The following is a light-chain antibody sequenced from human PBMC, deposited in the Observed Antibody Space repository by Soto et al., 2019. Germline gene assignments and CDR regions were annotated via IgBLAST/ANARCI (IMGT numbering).Light chain of an antibody. J-gene: IGKJ4*01. CDR1: QSLLHANAYNY. CDR3: MQALQTPLT. V-gene: IGKV2-28*01. CDR2: LGS. Sequence: IAMTQSPLSLPVTPGEPAYISCRSSQSLLHANAYNYLDWYLQKPGQSPQLLIDLGSNRASGVPDRFRGSGSGTDFTLNISRVEAEDVGVYYCMQALQTPLTFCGGTKVEI.